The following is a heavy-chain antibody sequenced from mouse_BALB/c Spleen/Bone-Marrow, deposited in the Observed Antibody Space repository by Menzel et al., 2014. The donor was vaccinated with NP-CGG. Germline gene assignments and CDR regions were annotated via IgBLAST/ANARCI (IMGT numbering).Heavy chain of an antibody. CDR3: TLLLRSPY. Sequence: VKLQESGAELVKPGASVKLSCKASGYTFTSYYMYWVKQRPGQGLEWIGEIKPSNGGTNSNEKFKSKATLTVDKSSSTAYMQLSSLTSEDSAVYYGTLLLRSPYWGQGTLVTVSA. J-gene: IGHJ3*01. CDR1: GYTFTSYY. V-gene: IGHV1S16*01. D-gene: IGHD1-1*01. CDR2: IKPSNGGT.